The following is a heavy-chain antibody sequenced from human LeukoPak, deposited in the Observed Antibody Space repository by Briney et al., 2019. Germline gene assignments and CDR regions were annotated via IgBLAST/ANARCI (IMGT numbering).Heavy chain of an antibody. J-gene: IGHJ4*02. CDR3: ARGPFYFGSGD. CDR2: INNDGSSI. Sequence: GGSLRLSCAASGFTFSSHWMHWVRQAPGKGLVWVSRINNDGSSITYADFVKGRFTISRDNAKNTLYLQMNSLRAEDTALYHCARGPFYFGSGDWGQGTLVTVSS. D-gene: IGHD3-10*01. CDR1: GFTFSSHW. V-gene: IGHV3-74*01.